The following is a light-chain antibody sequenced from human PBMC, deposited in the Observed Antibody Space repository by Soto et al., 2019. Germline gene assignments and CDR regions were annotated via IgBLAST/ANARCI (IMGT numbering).Light chain of an antibody. Sequence: DIQMTQSPSSLSASVGDRVTITCRASQSISSYLNWYQQKPGKAPKLLIYAASSLQSGVPSRFSGSGSGTDFNLTISSLQPEDFATYYCQQSYSTPQTSGQGTKVEIK. CDR1: QSISSY. CDR2: AAS. J-gene: IGKJ1*01. V-gene: IGKV1-39*01. CDR3: QQSYSTPQT.